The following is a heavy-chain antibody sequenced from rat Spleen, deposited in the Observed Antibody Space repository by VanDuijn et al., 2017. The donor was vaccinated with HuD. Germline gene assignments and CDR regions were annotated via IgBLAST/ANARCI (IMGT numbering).Heavy chain of an antibody. CDR1: GFTFSDYY. Sequence: EVQLVESGGGLVRPGRSLKLSCAASGFTFSDYYMAWVRQAPKKGLEWVATISYDGSSTYYRDSVKGRFTISRDNAENTAYLQMNSLWSEDTATYYCAVAGYGYWGQGVVVTVSS. CDR2: ISYDGSST. J-gene: IGHJ2*01. CDR3: AVAGYGY. D-gene: IGHD4-3*01. V-gene: IGHV5-7*01.